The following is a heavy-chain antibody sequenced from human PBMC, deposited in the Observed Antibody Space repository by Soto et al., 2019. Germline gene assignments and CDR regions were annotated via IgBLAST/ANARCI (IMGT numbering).Heavy chain of an antibody. V-gene: IGHV3-30*03. CDR2: ISYDGSNK. CDR3: ARAQKNHDFWSGYPSPEYFQH. J-gene: IGHJ1*01. CDR1: GFTFSSYG. D-gene: IGHD3-3*01. Sequence: GGSLRLSCAASGFTFSSYGMHWVRQAPGKGLEWVAVISYDGSNKYYADSVKGRFTISRDNSKNTLYLQMNSLRAEDTAVYYCARAQKNHDFWSGYPSPEYFQHWGQGTLVTVS.